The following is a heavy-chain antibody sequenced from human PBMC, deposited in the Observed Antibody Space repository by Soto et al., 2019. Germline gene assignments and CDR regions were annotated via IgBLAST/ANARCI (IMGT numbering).Heavy chain of an antibody. V-gene: IGHV1-69*12. J-gene: IGHJ1*01. CDR1: GGTFSSYA. D-gene: IGHD2-15*01. Sequence: QVQLVQSGAEVKKPGSSVKVSCKASGGTFSSYAISWVRQAPGQGLEWMGGIIPIFGTANYAQKFQGRVTITADESTSTAYMELSSLRSEDTAVYYCARDRCSGGSCSGYFQHWGQGTLVTVSS. CDR3: ARDRCSGGSCSGYFQH. CDR2: IIPIFGTA.